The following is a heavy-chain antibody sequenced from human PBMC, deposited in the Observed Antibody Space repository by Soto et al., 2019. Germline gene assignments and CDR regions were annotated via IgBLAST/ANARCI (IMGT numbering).Heavy chain of an antibody. V-gene: IGHV4-39*01. Sequence: QLHLQESGPGLVKPSETLSLTCTVSGGSISSSSYYWGWIRQPPGKGLGWIGSIYYSGSTYYNPSLKSLLTLAVDTSKNQFSLKLSSVTAADTAVYYCARVGEVVVAATPGGNYYFDYWGQGTLVTVCS. CDR3: ARVGEVVVAATPGGNYYFDY. CDR2: IYYSGST. J-gene: IGHJ4*02. CDR1: GGSISSSSYY. D-gene: IGHD2-15*01.